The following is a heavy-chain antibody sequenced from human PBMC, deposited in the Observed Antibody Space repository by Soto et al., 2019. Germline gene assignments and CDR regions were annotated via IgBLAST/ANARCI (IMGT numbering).Heavy chain of an antibody. CDR1: GGSISSYY. Sequence: SETLSLTCTVSGGSISSYYWSWIRQPPGKGLEWIGYIYYSGSTNYNPSLKSRVTISVDTSKNQFSLKLSSVTAADTAVYYCAITYDSGFYSFDSWGQEPRVTVSS. CDR2: IYYSGST. CDR3: AITYDSGFYSFDS. V-gene: IGHV4-59*01. D-gene: IGHD3-22*01. J-gene: IGHJ4*02.